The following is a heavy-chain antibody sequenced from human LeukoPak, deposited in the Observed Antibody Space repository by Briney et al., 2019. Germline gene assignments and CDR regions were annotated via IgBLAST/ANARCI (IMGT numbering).Heavy chain of an antibody. V-gene: IGHV3-30*02. CDR2: IRYDGSNK. CDR1: GFTFSSYG. Sequence: GGSLRLSCAASGFTFSSYGMHWVRQAPGKGLEWVAFIRYDGSNKYYADSVKGRFTISRDNSKNTLYLQMNSLRAEDAAVYYCARDRGYYYRGENYFDYWGQGTLVTVSS. D-gene: IGHD3-10*01. CDR3: ARDRGYYYRGENYFDY. J-gene: IGHJ4*02.